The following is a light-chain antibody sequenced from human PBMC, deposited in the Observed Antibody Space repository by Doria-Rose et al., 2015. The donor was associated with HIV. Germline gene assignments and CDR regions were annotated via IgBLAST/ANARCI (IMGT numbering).Light chain of an antibody. Sequence: PSALSASIGDSVTITCRASQTVSTYLNWFQQEPGKAPKLLIYAASRLQSGVPSRFSGSGSGTDFTLTISGLQPGDFATYYCQQTYSSPPWTFGQGTKVEMK. CDR2: AAS. J-gene: IGKJ1*01. V-gene: IGKV1-39*01. CDR1: QTVSTY. CDR3: QQTYSSPPWT.